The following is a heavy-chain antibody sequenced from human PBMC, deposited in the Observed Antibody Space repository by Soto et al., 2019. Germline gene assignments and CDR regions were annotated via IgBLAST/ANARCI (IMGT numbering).Heavy chain of an antibody. CDR1: GLSLTTSGVG. Sequence: QITLKESGPTLVKPTQTLTLTCTYSGLSLTTSGVGVSWIRQPPGKALEWLAVIYWDNDKRFSPSLKTRLTITRDTSKNQVILTMTNMDPVDTGTYYCSQGGSGSYYGMDVWCQGTTVTVSS. CDR2: IYWDNDK. D-gene: IGHD3-10*01. V-gene: IGHV2-5*02. CDR3: SQGGSGSYYGMDV. J-gene: IGHJ6*02.